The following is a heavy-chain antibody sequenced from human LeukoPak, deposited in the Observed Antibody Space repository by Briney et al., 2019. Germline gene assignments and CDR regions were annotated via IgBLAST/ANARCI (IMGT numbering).Heavy chain of an antibody. CDR3: AREPIYVWGSYRGTGAFDI. J-gene: IGHJ3*02. D-gene: IGHD3-16*02. Sequence: KPSETLSLTCTVSGGSISSYYWSWIRQPAGKGLEWIGRIYASGSTNYNPSLKSRVTMSVDTSKNQFSLKLSSVAAADTAVYYCAREPIYVWGSYRGTGAFDIWGQGTMVTVSS. CDR1: GGSISSYY. V-gene: IGHV4-4*07. CDR2: IYASGST.